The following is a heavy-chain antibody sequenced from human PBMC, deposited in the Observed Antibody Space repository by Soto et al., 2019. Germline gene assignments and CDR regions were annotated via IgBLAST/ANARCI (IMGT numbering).Heavy chain of an antibody. CDR3: ASIAVSGTWYFDY. J-gene: IGHJ4*02. CDR1: GFTFTTYA. CDR2: ISTSGGNT. D-gene: IGHD6-19*01. Sequence: AGGSLRLSCAASGFTFTTYAMSWVRQAPRKGLEWVSSISTSGGNTYHADSVKGWFTISRDNSKNTLYLQMNSLRAEDTAVYYCASIAVSGTWYFDYWGQGTLVTVSS. V-gene: IGHV3-23*01.